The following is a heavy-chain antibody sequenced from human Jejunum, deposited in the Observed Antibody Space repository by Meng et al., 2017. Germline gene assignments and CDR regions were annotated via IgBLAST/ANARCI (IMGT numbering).Heavy chain of an antibody. CDR3: ARADCRGGRCLFDD. D-gene: IGHD2-15*01. J-gene: IGHJ4*02. Sequence: GQRQDSGPGLVNPSRTCSLTCTVAGGSISRGDYDWTWSRQHPGKGLECIGYIYYSGTTYYHPSLKSLLIISLDKSKNQFSLKLTSATAADTAVYYCARADCRGGRCLFDDWGQGALVTVSS. CDR2: IYYSGTT. CDR1: GGSISRGDYD. V-gene: IGHV4-31*01.